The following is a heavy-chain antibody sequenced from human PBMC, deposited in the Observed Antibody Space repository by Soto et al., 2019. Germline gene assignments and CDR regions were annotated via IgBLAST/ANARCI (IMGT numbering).Heavy chain of an antibody. J-gene: IGHJ4*02. D-gene: IGHD6-13*01. CDR3: ARDSGPSSSWYMEYYFDY. Sequence: SPTLSLTCAISGDSVSSNSAAWNWIRQSPSRGLEWLGRTYYRSKWYNDYAVSVKSRITINPDTSKNQFSLQLNSVTPEDTAVYYCARDSGPSSSWYMEYYFDYWGQGTLVTVSS. CDR2: TYYRSKWYN. V-gene: IGHV6-1*01. CDR1: GDSVSSNSAA.